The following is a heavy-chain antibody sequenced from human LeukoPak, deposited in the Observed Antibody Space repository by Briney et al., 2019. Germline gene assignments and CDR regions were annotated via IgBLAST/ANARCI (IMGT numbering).Heavy chain of an antibody. V-gene: IGHV1-69*04. D-gene: IGHD6-13*01. CDR3: ARDVLEQQLILLDP. Sequence: SVKVSCKASGGTFSRYAVSWVRQAPGQGLEWMGRIIPILGVKNYSQRFQARVTLSTDISTGTAYMDLSSLRSEDTAVYYCARDVLEQQLILLDPWGQGTLVTVSS. J-gene: IGHJ5*02. CDR2: IIPILGVK. CDR1: GGTFSRYA.